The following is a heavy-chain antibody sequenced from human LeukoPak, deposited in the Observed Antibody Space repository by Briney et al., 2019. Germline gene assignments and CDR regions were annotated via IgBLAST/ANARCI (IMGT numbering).Heavy chain of an antibody. V-gene: IGHV4-59*01. CDR2: IYYSGST. Sequence: PSETLSLTCAVYGGSFSGYYWSWIRQPPGKGLEWIGYIYYSGSTNYNPSLKSRVTISVDMSKNQFSLKLSSVTAADTAVYYCARASSGYYHSPMNYYYYGMDVWGQGTTVTVSS. CDR3: ARASSGYYHSPMNYYYYGMDV. J-gene: IGHJ6*02. CDR1: GGSFSGYY. D-gene: IGHD3-22*01.